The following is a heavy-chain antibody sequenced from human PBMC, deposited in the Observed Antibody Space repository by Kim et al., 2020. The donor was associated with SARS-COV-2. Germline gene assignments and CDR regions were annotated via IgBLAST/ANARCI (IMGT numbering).Heavy chain of an antibody. CDR3: AGENGTFYGLDY. CDR2: ISPNSGAT. CDR1: GFTFTGYY. J-gene: IGHJ4*02. Sequence: ASVKVSCKASGFTFTGYYLQWVRQAPGQGLEWMGRISPNSGATKYAQRFQGRVTMTRDTSISTAYMEVSRLRSDDTAIYYCAGENGTFYGLDYWGQGTLVTVSS. V-gene: IGHV1-2*06. D-gene: IGHD1-26*01.